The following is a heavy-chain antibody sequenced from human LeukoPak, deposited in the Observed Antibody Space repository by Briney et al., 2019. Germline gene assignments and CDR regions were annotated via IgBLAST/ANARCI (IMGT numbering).Heavy chain of an antibody. Sequence: SETLSLTCAVSGGSISSGGYSWSWIRQPPGKGLEWIGYIYHSGSTYYNPSLKSRVTISVDTSKNQFSLKLSSVTAADTAVYYCARLAGKYYGMDVWGQGTTVTVSS. CDR1: GGSISSGGYS. D-gene: IGHD6-13*01. J-gene: IGHJ6*02. V-gene: IGHV4-30-2*01. CDR2: IYHSGST. CDR3: ARLAGKYYGMDV.